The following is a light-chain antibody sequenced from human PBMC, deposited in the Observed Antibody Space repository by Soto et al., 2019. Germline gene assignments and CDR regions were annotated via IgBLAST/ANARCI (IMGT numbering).Light chain of an antibody. CDR2: EVN. CDR3: SSYAGSNNWV. CDR1: SSDVGGYNY. Sequence: QSALTQPPSASGSLGQSVPISCTGTSSDVGGYNYVSWYQQHPGKAPKVMIYEVNKRPSGVPDRFSGSKSGNTASLTVSGLQAEDEADYYCSSYAGSNNWVFGEGTKLTVL. V-gene: IGLV2-8*01. J-gene: IGLJ3*02.